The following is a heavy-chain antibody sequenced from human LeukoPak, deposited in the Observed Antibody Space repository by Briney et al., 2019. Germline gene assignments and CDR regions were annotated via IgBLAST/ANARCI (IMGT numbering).Heavy chain of an antibody. V-gene: IGHV3-15*01. CDR1: GFTVSNAW. CDR3: TTDPGVSVGSELYY. D-gene: IGHD2-15*01. J-gene: IGHJ4*02. CDR2: IKSKLHGGTT. Sequence: PGGSLTLSCAASGFTVSNAWMNWVRHAPRKGREWVGRIKSKLHGGTTDHAAPVKQRFTVARDDSKNTVYLQMNSLKTEDTAVYYCTTDPGVSVGSELYYWGQGTLVTVSS.